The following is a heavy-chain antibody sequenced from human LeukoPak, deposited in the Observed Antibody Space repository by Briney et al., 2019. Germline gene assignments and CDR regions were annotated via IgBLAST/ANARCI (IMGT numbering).Heavy chain of an antibody. D-gene: IGHD1-26*01. V-gene: IGHV4-38-2*01. CDR3: ARHNSGSYYGYFDY. J-gene: IGHJ4*02. CDR1: GYSISSGYY. Sequence: SETLSLXCAVSGYSISSGYYWGWILQPPGKGLEWIGSIYHSGSSYYNPSLKSRVTISVDTSKNQFSLKLSSVTAADTAVYYCARHNSGSYYGYFDYWGQGTLVTVSS. CDR2: IYHSGSS.